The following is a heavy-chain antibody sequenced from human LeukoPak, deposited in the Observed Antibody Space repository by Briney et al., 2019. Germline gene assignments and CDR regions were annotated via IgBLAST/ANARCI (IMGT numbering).Heavy chain of an antibody. CDR2: ISGSGAST. V-gene: IGHV3-23*01. J-gene: IGHJ4*02. D-gene: IGHD3-16*01. Sequence: PGGSLRLSCAASGFTFSSYAMSWVRQAPGKGLEWVSAISGSGASTYYADSVKGRFTISRDNSKNTLYLQMNSLRAEDTAVYYCAKCLFQVGYFDYWGQGTLVTVSS. CDR3: AKCLFQVGYFDY. CDR1: GFTFSSYA.